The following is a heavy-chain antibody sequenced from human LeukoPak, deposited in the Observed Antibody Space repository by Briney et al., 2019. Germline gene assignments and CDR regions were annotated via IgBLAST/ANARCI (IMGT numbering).Heavy chain of an antibody. V-gene: IGHV4-39*01. Sequence: SETLSLTCTVSGGSISSSSYYWGWIRQPPGKGLEWIGSIYYSGSTYYNPSLKSRVTISVDTSKNQFSLKLSSVTAADTAVCYCARREGGVAVADKYYYGMDVWGQGTTVTVSS. CDR2: IYYSGST. CDR3: ARREGGVAVADKYYYGMDV. D-gene: IGHD6-19*01. J-gene: IGHJ6*02. CDR1: GGSISSSSYY.